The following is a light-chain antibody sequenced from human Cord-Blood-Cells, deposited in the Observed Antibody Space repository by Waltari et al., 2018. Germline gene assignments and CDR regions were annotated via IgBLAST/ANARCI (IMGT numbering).Light chain of an antibody. V-gene: IGLV2-23*01. Sequence: QSALTQPASVSGSPGQSITISCTGTSSDAGRYNLVSWYQQHPGKAPKLMIYEGNQRPSGVSNRFSGSKSGNTASLTISGLQAEDEADYYCCSYAGSSTLFGGGTKLTVL. CDR3: CSYAGSSTL. CDR1: SSDAGRYNL. J-gene: IGLJ2*01. CDR2: EGN.